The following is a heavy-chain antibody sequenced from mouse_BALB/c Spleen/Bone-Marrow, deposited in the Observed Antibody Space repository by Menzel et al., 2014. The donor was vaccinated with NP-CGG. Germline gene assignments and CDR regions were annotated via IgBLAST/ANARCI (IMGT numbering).Heavy chain of an antibody. V-gene: IGHV5-4*02. J-gene: IGHJ3*01. D-gene: IGHD1-1*01. CDR2: ISDGGSYT. Sequence: EVHLVESGGGLVKPGGSLKLSCAASGFTFSDYYMYWVRQTPEKRLEWVATISDGGSYTYYPDSAKGRFTISRDNAKNNLYLQMSSLKSEDTAMYYCANYYGSTWFAYWGQGTLVTVSA. CDR1: GFTFSDYY. CDR3: ANYYGSTWFAY.